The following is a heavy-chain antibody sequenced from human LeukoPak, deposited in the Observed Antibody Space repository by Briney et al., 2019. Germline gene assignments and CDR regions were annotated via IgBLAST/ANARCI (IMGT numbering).Heavy chain of an antibody. J-gene: IGHJ4*02. Sequence: GRSLRLSCAASGCTFSSYGMHWVRQAPGKGLEWVAVISYDGSNKYYADSVKGRFTISRDNSKNTLYLQMNSLRAEDTAVYYCAREAKRWLPRDYFDYWGQGTLVTVSS. V-gene: IGHV3-30*03. CDR3: AREAKRWLPRDYFDY. D-gene: IGHD5-24*01. CDR1: GCTFSSYG. CDR2: ISYDGSNK.